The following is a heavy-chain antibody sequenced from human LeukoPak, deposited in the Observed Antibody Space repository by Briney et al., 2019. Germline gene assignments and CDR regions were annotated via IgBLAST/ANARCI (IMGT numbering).Heavy chain of an antibody. CDR3: ARDGAGGVAFYYYYYMDV. Sequence: KPSETLSLTCAVYGGSFSGYYWSWIRQPPGKGLEWIGEINHSGSTNYNPSLKSRVTISVDTSKNQFSLKLSSVTAADTAVYYCARDGAGGVAFYYYYYMDVWGKGTTVTISS. CDR1: GGSFSGYY. CDR2: INHSGST. J-gene: IGHJ6*03. D-gene: IGHD1-26*01. V-gene: IGHV4-34*01.